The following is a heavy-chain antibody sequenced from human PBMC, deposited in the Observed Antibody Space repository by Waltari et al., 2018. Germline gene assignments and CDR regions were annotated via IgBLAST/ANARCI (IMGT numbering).Heavy chain of an antibody. D-gene: IGHD3-3*01. J-gene: IGHJ6*03. V-gene: IGHV4-4*07. CDR3: ARDKRLRYYDFWSGYPYYYYYYMDV. CDR1: GGSISSYY. Sequence: QVQLQESGPGLVKPSETLSLTCTVSGGSISSYYWSWIRQPAGKGLEWIGRIYTSGSTNYNPSLKSRVTMSVDTSKNQFSLKLSSVTAADTAVYYCARDKRLRYYDFWSGYPYYYYYYMDVWGKGTTVTISS. CDR2: IYTSGST.